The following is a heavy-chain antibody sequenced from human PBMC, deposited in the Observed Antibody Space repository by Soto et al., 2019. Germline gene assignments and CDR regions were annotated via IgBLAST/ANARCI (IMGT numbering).Heavy chain of an antibody. J-gene: IGHJ3*02. CDR2: IYWDDDK. Sequence: QITLKESGPTLVKPTQTLTLTCTFSGFSLSTSGVGVGWIRQPPGKALEWLALIYWDDDKRYSPSLKSRLTITKXXSXNLXVLTMTNMDPVDTATYYCAHRPGLWFGELPHAFDIWGQGTMVTVSS. CDR1: GFSLSTSGVG. D-gene: IGHD3-10*01. CDR3: AHRPGLWFGELPHAFDI. V-gene: IGHV2-5*02.